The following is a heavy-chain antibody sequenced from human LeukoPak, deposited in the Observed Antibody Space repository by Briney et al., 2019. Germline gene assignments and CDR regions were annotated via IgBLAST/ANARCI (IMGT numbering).Heavy chain of an antibody. V-gene: IGHV4-59*01. Sequence: SETLSLTCTVSGGSISGFYWSWLRQPPGKRLEWIGYIHYSGSTNYTPSPKSRVTISVDTSKNQFSLTLNSVTAPVTPLYFIAEPDNEYPYYFDHWGQGTLVTVSS. CDR1: GGSISGFY. CDR2: IHYSGST. D-gene: IGHD1-14*01. J-gene: IGHJ4*02. CDR3: AEPDNEYPYYFDH.